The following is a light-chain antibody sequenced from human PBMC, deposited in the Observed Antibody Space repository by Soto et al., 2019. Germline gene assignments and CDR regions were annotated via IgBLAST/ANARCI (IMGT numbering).Light chain of an antibody. CDR3: ETRYSNSLI. CDR2: LEGSGNY. Sequence: QLVLTQSSSASASLGSSVKLTCTLSSGHSTYIISWHQHQPGKAPRYLMKLEGSGNYNKGSGVPDRFSGSSSGADRYLIISNLQSEDEADYYCETRYSNSLIFGGGTKLTVL. CDR1: SGHSTYI. J-gene: IGLJ2*01. V-gene: IGLV4-60*03.